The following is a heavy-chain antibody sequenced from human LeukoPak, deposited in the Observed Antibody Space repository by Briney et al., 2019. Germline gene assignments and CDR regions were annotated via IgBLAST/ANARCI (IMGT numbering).Heavy chain of an antibody. V-gene: IGHV3-30*03. J-gene: IGHJ4*02. CDR1: GFTFSSYG. D-gene: IGHD3-3*01. CDR2: ISYDGSNK. Sequence: GGSLRLSCAASGFTFSSYGMHWVRQAPGKGLEWVAVISYDGSNKYYADSVKGRFTISRDNFKNTLYLQMNSLRAEDTAVYYCALSYDFWSGYLYWGQGTLVTVSS. CDR3: ALSYDFWSGYLY.